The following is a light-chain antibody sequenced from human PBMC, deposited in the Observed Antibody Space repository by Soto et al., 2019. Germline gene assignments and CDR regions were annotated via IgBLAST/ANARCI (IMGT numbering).Light chain of an antibody. CDR2: GAS. CDR3: QVYGSSPWT. J-gene: IGKJ1*01. CDR1: QSVSSSY. V-gene: IGKV3-20*01. Sequence: EIVLTQSPGTLSLSPGERATLSCRTSQSVSSSYLAWYQQTPGQAPRLLIFGASNRATGIPDRFSGSGSGTAFTLTITRLEPEDFAVYYCQVYGSSPWTFGQGTKVEVK.